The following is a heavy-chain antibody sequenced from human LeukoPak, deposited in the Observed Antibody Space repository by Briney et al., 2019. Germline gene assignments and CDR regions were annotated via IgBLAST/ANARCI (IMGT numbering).Heavy chain of an antibody. CDR1: GFTFSSYA. Sequence: GGSLRLSCAASGFTFSSYAMSWVRQAPGKGLEWVSGISGSGDNTYYADSVKGRFTISRDNSKNTLYLQMNSLRAEDTAVYYCAKERSVAGTFDYWGQGTLVTVSS. CDR3: AKERSVAGTFDY. D-gene: IGHD6-19*01. CDR2: ISGSGDNT. V-gene: IGHV3-23*01. J-gene: IGHJ4*02.